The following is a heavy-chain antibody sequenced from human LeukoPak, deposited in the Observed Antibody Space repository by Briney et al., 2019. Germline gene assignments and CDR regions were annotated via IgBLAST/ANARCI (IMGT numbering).Heavy chain of an antibody. D-gene: IGHD3-9*01. Sequence: GGSLRLSCAASGFTVSSNYMSWVRQAPGKGLEWVSVIYSGGSTYYADSVKGRFTISRDNSKNTLYLQMNSLRAEDTAVYYCARDLRYYDILTGYSPSGGFDYWGQGTLVTVSS. CDR2: IYSGGST. V-gene: IGHV3-66*01. CDR3: ARDLRYYDILTGYSPSGGFDY. J-gene: IGHJ4*02. CDR1: GFTVSSNY.